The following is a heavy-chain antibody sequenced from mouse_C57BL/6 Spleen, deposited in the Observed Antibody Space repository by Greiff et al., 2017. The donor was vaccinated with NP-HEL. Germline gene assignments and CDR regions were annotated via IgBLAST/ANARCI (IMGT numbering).Heavy chain of an antibody. D-gene: IGHD1-1*01. V-gene: IGHV14-3*01. CDR1: GFNIKNTY. Sequence: VQLQQSVAELVRPGASVKLSCTASGFNIKNTYMHWVKQRPEQGLEWIGRIDPANGNTKYAPKFQGKATITADTSSNPAYLQLSSLTSEDTAIYYCVSHYYGSSYGDYWGQGTTLTVSS. J-gene: IGHJ2*01. CDR2: IDPANGNT. CDR3: VSHYYGSSYGDY.